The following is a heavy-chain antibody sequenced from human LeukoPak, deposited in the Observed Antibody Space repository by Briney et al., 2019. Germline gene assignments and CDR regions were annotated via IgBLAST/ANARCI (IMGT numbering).Heavy chain of an antibody. V-gene: IGHV1-2*02. CDR3: ARDLRMKPGAY. Sequence: ASVTVSFTASGYTFTVYYMHWVRQAPGQGLEWMGWINPNSGGTNYAHKFQGRVTMTRDTSISTAYMELSRLRSDDTDVYYCARDLRMKPGAYWGQGTLVTVSS. D-gene: IGHD5-12*01. CDR2: INPNSGGT. CDR1: GYTFTVYY. J-gene: IGHJ4*02.